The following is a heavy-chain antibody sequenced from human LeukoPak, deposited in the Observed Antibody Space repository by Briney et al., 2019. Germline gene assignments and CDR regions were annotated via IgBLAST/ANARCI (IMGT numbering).Heavy chain of an antibody. V-gene: IGHV4-4*09. D-gene: IGHD3-10*01. CDR2: IYTSGST. CDR3: ARQIVDYYGSGSRYYYYMDV. CDR1: GGSISSYY. Sequence: PSETLSLTCTVSGGSISSYYWSWIRQPPGKGLEWIGYIYTSGSTNYNPSLKSRVTISVDTSKNQFSLKLSSVTAADTAVYYCARQIVDYYGSGSRYYYYMDVWGKGTTVTVSS. J-gene: IGHJ6*03.